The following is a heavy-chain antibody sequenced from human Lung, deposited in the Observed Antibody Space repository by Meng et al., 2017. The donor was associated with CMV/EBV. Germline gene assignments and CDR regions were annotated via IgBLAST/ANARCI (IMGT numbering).Heavy chain of an antibody. D-gene: IGHD1-1*01. CDR1: RASISSFY. J-gene: IGHJ4*02. CDR2: VSDSGSA. V-gene: IGHV4-59*01. CDR3: ARGTGTTQHYFDY. Sequence: SXTXSLXCTISRASISSFYWSWIRQPPGKGLQWIGYVSDSGSAKYNPSLESRGTISRDRSRNQFYLNLNSVTAADTAMYFCARGTGTTQHYFDYWGQGVLVTVSS.